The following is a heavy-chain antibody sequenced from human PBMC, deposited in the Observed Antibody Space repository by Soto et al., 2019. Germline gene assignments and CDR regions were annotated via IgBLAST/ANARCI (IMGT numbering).Heavy chain of an antibody. CDR1: GGSISSGGYY. J-gene: IGHJ4*02. CDR2: IYYSGST. D-gene: IGHD4-17*01. CDR3: ARKENYGAIDY. V-gene: IGHV4-31*03. Sequence: QVQLQESGPGLVKPSQTLSLTCTVSGGSISSGGYYWSWIRQHPGKGLEWIGYIYYSGSTYYNPSLKSRVTISVDTSKHQFSLKLSSLTAADTAVYYCARKENYGAIDYWGQGTLVTVSS.